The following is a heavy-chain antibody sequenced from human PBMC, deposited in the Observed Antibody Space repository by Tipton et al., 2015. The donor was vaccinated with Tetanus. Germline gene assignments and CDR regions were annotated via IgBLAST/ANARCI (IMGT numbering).Heavy chain of an antibody. CDR1: GFSVSSNY. V-gene: IGHV3-53*01. CDR3: ARAPRYCGGDCYHFDY. D-gene: IGHD2-21*02. J-gene: IGHJ4*02. CDR2: LYSGGGP. Sequence: SLRLSCAISGFSVSSNYLTWVRQAPGKGLEWVSVLYSGGGPNYADSVKGRFTISRDNSKNTLYLQMNSLRVEDTAIYYCARAPRYCGGDCYHFDYWGQGTLVTVSS.